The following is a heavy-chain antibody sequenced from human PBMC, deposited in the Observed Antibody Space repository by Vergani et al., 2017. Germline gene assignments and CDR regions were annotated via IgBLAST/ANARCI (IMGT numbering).Heavy chain of an antibody. CDR3: ARGNPYVDVDI. CDR2: IHTNGVI. Sequence: QVQLQESGPGLVKPSQTLSLTCTVSVGSFNSGSYYWSWRRQPAGQRLEWIGRIHTNGVIHYNPSLNSRATISVDTSRNQISLKLTSVTATDTAIYFCARGNPYVDVDIWGQGTMITVSS. D-gene: IGHD3-16*01. V-gene: IGHV4-61*02. J-gene: IGHJ3*02. CDR1: VGSFNSGSYY.